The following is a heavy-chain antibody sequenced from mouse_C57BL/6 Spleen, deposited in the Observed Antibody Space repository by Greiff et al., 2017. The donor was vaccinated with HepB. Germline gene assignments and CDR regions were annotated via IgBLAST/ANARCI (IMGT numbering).Heavy chain of an antibody. CDR3: ARGQGRYYAMDY. CDR2: IDPSDSYT. J-gene: IGHJ4*01. Sequence: VQLQQPGAELVKPGASVKLSCKASGYTFTSYWMQWVKQRPGQGLEWIGEIDPSDSYTNYNQKFKGKATLTVDTSSSTAYMQLSSLTSEDSAVYYCARGQGRYYAMDYWGQGTSVTVSS. V-gene: IGHV1-50*01. CDR1: GYTFTSYW.